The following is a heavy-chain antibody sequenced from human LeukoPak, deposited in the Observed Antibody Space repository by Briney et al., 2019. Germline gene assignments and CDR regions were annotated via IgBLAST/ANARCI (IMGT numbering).Heavy chain of an antibody. CDR3: AKTKNFYGTGSYYTLGAWYYYYIDV. D-gene: IGHD3-10*01. J-gene: IGHJ6*03. V-gene: IGHV1-18*01. Sequence: ASVKVSCKTSGYTFTRFGISWVRQAPGQGLEWMGWISAYNGNTSYAQRLQGRVTMTTDTSTSTAYMELRSLRSDYTAVYYCAKTKNFYGTGSYYTLGAWYYYYIDVWGKGTTVTVSS. CDR2: ISAYNGNT. CDR1: GYTFTRFG.